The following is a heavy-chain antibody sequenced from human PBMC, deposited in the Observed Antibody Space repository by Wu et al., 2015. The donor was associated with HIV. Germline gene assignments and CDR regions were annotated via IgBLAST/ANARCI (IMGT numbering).Heavy chain of an antibody. J-gene: IGHJ4*02. Sequence: QVQLVQSGAEVKKPGSSVKVSCKASGDTFSSYAFSWMRQAPGQGLEWVGGIIPIFGTANYAQKFQGRVTVTADESTSTAYMELSSLKSEDTAVYYCASGMGRYYSFDYWGQGTLVTVSS. D-gene: IGHD3-10*01. CDR1: GDTFSSYA. CDR3: ASGMGRYYSFDY. CDR2: IIPIFGTA. V-gene: IGHV1-69*12.